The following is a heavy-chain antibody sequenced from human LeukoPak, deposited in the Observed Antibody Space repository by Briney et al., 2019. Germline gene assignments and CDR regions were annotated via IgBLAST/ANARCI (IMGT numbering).Heavy chain of an antibody. V-gene: IGHV3-7*03. D-gene: IGHD6-19*01. CDR2: IKQDESEK. J-gene: IGHJ5*02. CDR3: AREWGYSSGRTWFDP. CDR1: GFPFNAYW. Sequence: GGSLRLSCAASGFPFNAYWMSWVRQAPGKGLEWVANIKQDESEKYYVNSVKGRFTISRDNAKNSLYLQMNSLRAEDTAVYYCAREWGYSSGRTWFDPWGQGTLVTVSS.